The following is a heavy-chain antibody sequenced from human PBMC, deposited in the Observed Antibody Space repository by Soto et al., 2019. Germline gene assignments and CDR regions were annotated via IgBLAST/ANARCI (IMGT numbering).Heavy chain of an antibody. CDR3: ASTQYGGNSSGAFDI. D-gene: IGHD2-21*02. CDR2: VNHGGTS. V-gene: IGHV4-34*01. Sequence: LSLTCAVHGGSFSGYYWDWIRQPPGKGLEWIGEVNHGGTSNYNPSLKSRVTISVDRSKNQFSLKLSSVTAADTAVYYCASTQYGGNSSGAFDIWGQGTMVTVSS. J-gene: IGHJ3*02. CDR1: GGSFSGYY.